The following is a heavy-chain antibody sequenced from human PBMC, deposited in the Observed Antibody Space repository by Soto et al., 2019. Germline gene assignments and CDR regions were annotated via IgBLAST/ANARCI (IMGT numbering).Heavy chain of an antibody. Sequence: QVQLVQSGAEVKKPGSSVKVSCKASGGTFSSYTISWVRQAPGQGLEWMGRIIPILGIANYAQKFQGRVTITADKSTNTAYMELSSLRSEDTAVYYCARDPVGSSSWSFDYWGQGTLVTVSS. J-gene: IGHJ4*02. CDR2: IIPILGIA. V-gene: IGHV1-69*08. CDR1: GGTFSSYT. D-gene: IGHD6-13*01. CDR3: ARDPVGSSSWSFDY.